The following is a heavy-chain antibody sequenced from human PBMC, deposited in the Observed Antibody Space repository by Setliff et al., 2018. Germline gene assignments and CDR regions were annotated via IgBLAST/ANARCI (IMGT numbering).Heavy chain of an antibody. J-gene: IGHJ6*03. CDR2: ISSGSNSI. CDR1: GFTFSYAW. Sequence: GGSLRLSCAVSGFTFSYAWMHWVRQAPGKGLEWIAYISSGSNSIYHADSVMGRFTISRDNARNSLYLQMNRLGPEDTAVYYCAKSGGDHCCPLYHHYYMDVWGTGTTVTVSS. D-gene: IGHD2-21*02. V-gene: IGHV3-48*01. CDR3: AKSGGDHCCPLYHHYYMDV.